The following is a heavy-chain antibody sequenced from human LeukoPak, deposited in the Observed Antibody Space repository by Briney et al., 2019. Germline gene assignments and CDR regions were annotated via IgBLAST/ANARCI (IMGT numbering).Heavy chain of an antibody. Sequence: GGSLRLSCAASGFMFSSNWMSWVRLAPGKGLEWVANIKEDGTETYYVDSVKGRFTISRDNAKNSLYLQMNSLRVEDTAVYYCAKEGRSLQTYWGQGTLVTVSA. CDR1: GFMFSSNW. CDR3: AKEGRSLQTY. CDR2: IKEDGTET. J-gene: IGHJ4*02. V-gene: IGHV3-7*03. D-gene: IGHD5-24*01.